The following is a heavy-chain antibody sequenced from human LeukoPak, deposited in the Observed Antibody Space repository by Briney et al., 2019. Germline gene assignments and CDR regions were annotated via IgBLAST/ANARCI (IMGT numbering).Heavy chain of an antibody. CDR1: GFTVSSNY. V-gene: IGHV3-66*02. CDR2: IYSGGST. Sequence: GGSLRLSCAASGFTVSSNYMSWVRQAPGKGLEWVSVIYSGGSTYYADSVEGRFTISRDNSKNTLYLQMNSLRAEDTAVYYCARDQGSNYGGNGVDYWGQGTLVTVSS. J-gene: IGHJ4*02. D-gene: IGHD4-23*01. CDR3: ARDQGSNYGGNGVDY.